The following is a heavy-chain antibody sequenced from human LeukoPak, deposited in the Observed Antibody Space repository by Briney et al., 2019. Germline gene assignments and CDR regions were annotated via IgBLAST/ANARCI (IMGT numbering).Heavy chain of an antibody. D-gene: IGHD3-10*02. CDR1: GFTFSSYV. J-gene: IGHJ6*04. Sequence: GGSLRLSCAASGFTFSSYVMSWVRQAPGKGLEWVSTIRGSGDSTYHADSVKGRFTISRDNAKNSLYLQMNSLRAEDTAVYYCAELGITMIGGVWGKGTTVTISS. V-gene: IGHV3-23*01. CDR3: AELGITMIGGV. CDR2: IRGSGDST.